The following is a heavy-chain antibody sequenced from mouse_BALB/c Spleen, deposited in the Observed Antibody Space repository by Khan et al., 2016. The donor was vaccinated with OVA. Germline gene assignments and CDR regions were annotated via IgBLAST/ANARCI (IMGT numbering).Heavy chain of an antibody. D-gene: IGHD2-14*01. CDR1: GFSLSRYN. V-gene: IGHV2-6-4*01. J-gene: IGHJ4*01. CDR3: ARAYYRYDGYYAMDY. Sequence: QMQLEESGPGLVAPSQSLSITCTVSGFSLSRYNIHWVRQPPGKGLEWLGMIWGGGGTDYNSTLKSRLSIRKDNSKSQVFLKMNSLQTDDTAMYXCARAYYRYDGYYAMDYWGQGTPVTVSS. CDR2: IWGGGGT.